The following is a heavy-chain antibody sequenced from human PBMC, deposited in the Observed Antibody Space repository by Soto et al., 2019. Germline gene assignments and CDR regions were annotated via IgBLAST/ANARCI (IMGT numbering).Heavy chain of an antibody. D-gene: IGHD3-16*01. Sequence: SVKVSCKASGGTFSTFGISWVRQAPGQGLEWIGGIIPFFGTAKYSQKFEDRISITADESTNTVYMDLRSLTSEDTAIYYCARSAPMDAGDKYYYDFWGQGALVTVSS. V-gene: IGHV1-69*13. CDR2: IIPFFGTA. CDR3: ARSAPMDAGDKYYYDF. J-gene: IGHJ4*02. CDR1: GGTFSTFG.